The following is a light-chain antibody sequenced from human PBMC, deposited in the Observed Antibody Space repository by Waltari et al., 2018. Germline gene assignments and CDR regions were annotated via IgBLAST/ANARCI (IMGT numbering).Light chain of an antibody. CDR2: AAS. CDR3: QQLNSYSYT. Sequence: DIQLTQSPSFLSASVGDRVTITCWASQGISSYLACYQQKPGKAPNLLIYAASTLQSGIPSRFSCSGSGTEFTLTSSSLQPEDFATYYCQQLNSYSYTFGQGTKLEIK. CDR1: QGISSY. J-gene: IGKJ2*01. V-gene: IGKV1-9*01.